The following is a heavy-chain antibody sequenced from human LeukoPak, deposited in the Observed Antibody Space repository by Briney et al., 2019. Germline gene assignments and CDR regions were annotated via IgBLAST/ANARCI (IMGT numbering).Heavy chain of an antibody. CDR2: ISYDGSNK. J-gene: IGHJ6*03. D-gene: IGHD5-12*01. V-gene: IGHV3-30*18. CDR3: AKGASGYGRYYYYMDV. CDR1: GFTFSSYW. Sequence: PGGSLRLSCAASGFTFSSYWMSWVRQAPGKGLEWVAVISYDGSNKYYADSVKGRFTISRDNSKNTLYLQMNSLRAEDTAVYYCAKGASGYGRYYYYMDVWGKGTTVTVSS.